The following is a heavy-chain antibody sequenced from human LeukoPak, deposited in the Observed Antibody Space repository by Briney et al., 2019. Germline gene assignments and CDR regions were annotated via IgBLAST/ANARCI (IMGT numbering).Heavy chain of an antibody. CDR3: ARRIVVPAAILHYYGMDV. CDR1: GGSFSGYY. D-gene: IGHD2-2*01. V-gene: IGHV4-34*01. Sequence: SETLSLTCAVYGGSFSGYYWSWIRQPPGKGLEWIGEINHSGSTNYNPSLKSRVTISVDTSKNQFSLKLSSVTAADTAVYYCARRIVVPAAILHYYGMDVWGQGTTVTVSS. CDR2: INHSGST. J-gene: IGHJ6*02.